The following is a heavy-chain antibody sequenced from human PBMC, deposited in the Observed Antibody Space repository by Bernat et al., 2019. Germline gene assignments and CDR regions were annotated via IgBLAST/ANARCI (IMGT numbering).Heavy chain of an antibody. V-gene: IGHV4-59*01. D-gene: IGHD5-18*01. CDR2: IYYSGST. CDR3: TTDSYVDTAMVSEYYFDY. Sequence: QVQLQESGPGLVKPSETLSLTCTVSGGSISSYYWSWIRQPPGKGLEWIGYIYYSGSTNYNPSLKSRVTISVDTSKNQFSLKLSSVTAADTAVYYCTTDSYVDTAMVSEYYFDYWGQGTLVTVSS. J-gene: IGHJ4*02. CDR1: GGSISSYY.